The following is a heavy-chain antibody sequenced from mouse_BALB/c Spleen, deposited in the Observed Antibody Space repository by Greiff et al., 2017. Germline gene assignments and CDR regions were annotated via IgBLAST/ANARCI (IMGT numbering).Heavy chain of an antibody. CDR3: ARAGDYGWFAD. J-gene: IGHJ3*01. CDR2: ISSGGST. Sequence: EVMLVESGGGLVKPGGSLKLSCAASGFTFSSYAMSWVRQTPEKRLEWVASISSGGSTYYPDSVKGRFTISRDNARNILYLQMSSLRSEDTAMYYCARAGDYGWFADWGQGTLVTVSA. V-gene: IGHV5-6-5*01. D-gene: IGHD2-4*01. CDR1: GFTFSSYA.